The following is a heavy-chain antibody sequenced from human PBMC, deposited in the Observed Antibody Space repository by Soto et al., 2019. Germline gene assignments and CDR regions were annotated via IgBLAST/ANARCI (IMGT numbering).Heavy chain of an antibody. CDR1: VGTFSSYA. CDR2: IIPIFGTA. J-gene: IGHJ4*02. D-gene: IGHD6-6*01. CDR3: ARVATARPPHFDY. V-gene: IGHV1-69*01. Sequence: QVQLVQSGAEVKKPGASVKVSCNASVGTFSSYAITWVRQAPGQGLEWMGGIIPIFGTANYAKKFQGRVTITADESTSPAYMELSSLRSEDTAVYYCARVATARPPHFDYWGQGTLVAVSS.